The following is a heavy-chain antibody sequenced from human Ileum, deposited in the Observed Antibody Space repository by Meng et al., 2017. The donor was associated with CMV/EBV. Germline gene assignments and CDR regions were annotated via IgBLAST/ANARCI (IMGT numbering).Heavy chain of an antibody. CDR1: GFTFDDYA. J-gene: IGHJ4*02. CDR2: ISWNSGSI. D-gene: IGHD2-2*01. Sequence: SLKISCAASGFTFDDYAMHWVRQAPGKGLEWVSGISWNSGSIGYADSVKGRFTISRDNAKNSVYLQMNSLRAEDTAIYYCAREVGDCSTTRCYSMLYFDYWGQGTLVTVSS. CDR3: AREVGDCSTTRCYSMLYFDY. V-gene: IGHV3-9*01.